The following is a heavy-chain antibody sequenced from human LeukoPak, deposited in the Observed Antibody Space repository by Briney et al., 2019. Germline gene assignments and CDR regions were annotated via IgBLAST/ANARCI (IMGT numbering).Heavy chain of an antibody. CDR1: GYTFTGYY. V-gene: IGHV1-2*02. CDR2: INPNSGGT. CDR3: ARDNGYDFWSGYQYYFDY. D-gene: IGHD3-3*01. Sequence: ASVKVSCKASGYTFTGYYMHWVRQAPGQGLEWMGWINPNSGGTNYAQKFQGRVTMTRDTSISTAYMELSRLRSEDTAVYYCARDNGYDFWSGYQYYFDYWGQGTLVTVSS. J-gene: IGHJ4*02.